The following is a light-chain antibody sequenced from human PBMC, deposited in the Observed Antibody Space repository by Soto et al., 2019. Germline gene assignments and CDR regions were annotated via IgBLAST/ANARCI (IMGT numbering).Light chain of an antibody. CDR1: QSVSSN. Sequence: EIVMTQSPATLSVSPGERATLSCRASQSVSSNLAWYQQKPVQAPRLLIYGASTRATGIPARFSGSGSGTEFTLTISSLQSEDFAVYYCQHYNNCPRTFGQGTKVEIK. V-gene: IGKV3-15*01. CDR2: GAS. CDR3: QHYNNCPRT. J-gene: IGKJ1*01.